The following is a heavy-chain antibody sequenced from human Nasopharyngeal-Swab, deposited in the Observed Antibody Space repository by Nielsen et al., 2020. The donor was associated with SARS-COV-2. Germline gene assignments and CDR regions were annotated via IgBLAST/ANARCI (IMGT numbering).Heavy chain of an antibody. CDR1: GFTFSSYD. J-gene: IGHJ6*03. D-gene: IGHD2-21*02. Sequence: GESLKISCAASGFTFSSYDMHWVRQATGKGLEWVSAIGTAGDPYYPGSVKGRFTISRENAKNSLYLQMNSLRAGDTAVYYCARGAYCGGDCYSDYYYCMDVWGKGTTVTVSS. CDR2: IGTAGDP. CDR3: ARGAYCGGDCYSDYYYCMDV. V-gene: IGHV3-13*05.